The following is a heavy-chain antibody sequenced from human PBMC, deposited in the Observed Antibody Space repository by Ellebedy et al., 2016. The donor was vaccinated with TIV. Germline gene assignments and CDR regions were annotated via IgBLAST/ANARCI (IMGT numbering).Heavy chain of an antibody. Sequence: GESLKISCAVSGFTFSSYEMNCVRQAPGKGLELLSYISGSASVTAYADSVKGRFTISRDNARTSLYLQMNSLRVDDTAMYYCARSYGARTSGPWGQGTLVTVSS. CDR3: ARSYGARTSGP. D-gene: IGHD3-16*01. CDR2: ISGSASVT. V-gene: IGHV3-48*03. J-gene: IGHJ5*02. CDR1: GFTFSSYE.